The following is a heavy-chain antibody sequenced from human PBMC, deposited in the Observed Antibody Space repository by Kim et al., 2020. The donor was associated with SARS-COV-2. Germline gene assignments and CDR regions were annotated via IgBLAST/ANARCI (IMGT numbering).Heavy chain of an antibody. Sequence: GESLKISCKGSGYSFTSYWIGWVRQMPGKGLEWMGIIYPGDSDTRYSPSFQGQVTISADKSISTAYLPWSSLKASDTAMYYCARNRATYYDILTGPYYYYYGMDVWGQGTTVTVSS. CDR2: IYPGDSDT. D-gene: IGHD3-9*01. V-gene: IGHV5-51*01. CDR1: GYSFTSYW. J-gene: IGHJ6*02. CDR3: ARNRATYYDILTGPYYYYYGMDV.